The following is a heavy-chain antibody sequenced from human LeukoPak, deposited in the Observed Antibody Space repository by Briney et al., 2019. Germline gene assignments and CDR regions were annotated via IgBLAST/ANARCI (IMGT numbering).Heavy chain of an antibody. V-gene: IGHV3-30*04. D-gene: IGHD4/OR15-4a*01. CDR1: GFTFSNYA. J-gene: IGHJ3*01. Sequence: GRSLRLSCAASGFTFSNYAFHWVRQAPGKGLEWVATISYDETNKFFGNSVKGRFTISRDNSKNTLYLQMNSLRVEDTAVYYCAREGAITGNAFDVWGHGTLVTVSS. CDR2: ISYDETNK. CDR3: AREGAITGNAFDV.